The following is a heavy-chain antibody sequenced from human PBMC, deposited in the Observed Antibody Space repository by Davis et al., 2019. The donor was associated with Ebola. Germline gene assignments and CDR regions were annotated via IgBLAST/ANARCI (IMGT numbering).Heavy chain of an antibody. CDR1: GGSFSGYY. Sequence: MPSETLSLTCAVYGGSFSGYYWSWIRQPPGKGLEWTGEINHSGSTNYNPSLKSRVTISVDTSKNQFSLKLSSVTAADTAVYYCARKCGYSGYDRFDYWGQGTLVTVSS. CDR2: INHSGST. D-gene: IGHD5-12*01. V-gene: IGHV4-34*01. J-gene: IGHJ4*02. CDR3: ARKCGYSGYDRFDY.